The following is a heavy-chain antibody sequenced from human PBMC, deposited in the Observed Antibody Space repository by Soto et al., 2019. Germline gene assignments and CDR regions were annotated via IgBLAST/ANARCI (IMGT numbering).Heavy chain of an antibody. CDR2: IFYSGKI. J-gene: IGHJ2*01. CDR3: ARGAPPHSDFLPGPPYWYFNL. CDR1: VGSISSYY. V-gene: IGHV4-59*01. D-gene: IGHD3-9*01. Sequence: SETLSLTCTVSVGSISSYYWSWIRQPPGKGLEWIGYIFYSGKIDYNPSLKSRVTMSVDMSKNQISLKLTSVSAADTAVYYCARGAPPHSDFLPGPPYWYFNLWGRGPLVPVSS.